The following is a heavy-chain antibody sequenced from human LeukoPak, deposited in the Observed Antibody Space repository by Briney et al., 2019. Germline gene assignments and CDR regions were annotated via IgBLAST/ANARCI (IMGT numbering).Heavy chain of an antibody. CDR3: ARGEGGIAVH. J-gene: IGHJ4*02. D-gene: IGHD6-19*01. CDR2: MNPNSGNT. CDR1: GYTFTSYG. Sequence: ASVKVSCKASGYTFTSYGISWVRQAPGQGLEWMGWMNPNSGNTGYAQKFQGRVTMTRNTSISTAYMELSSLRSEDTAGYYCARGEGGIAVHWGQGTLVTVSS. V-gene: IGHV1-8*02.